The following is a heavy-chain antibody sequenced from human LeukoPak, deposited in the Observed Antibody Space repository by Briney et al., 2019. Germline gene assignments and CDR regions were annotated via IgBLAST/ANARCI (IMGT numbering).Heavy chain of an antibody. CDR1: GFTFSSYG. CDR2: ISSSAGST. Sequence: PGGSLRLSCVASGFTFSSYGMTWVRQAPGKGPEWVSVISSSAGSTYYADSVKGRFTISRDNSKNTLYLQMNSLRAEDTAVYYCAKDRGTFGGVIAHDYWGQGTLVTVSS. D-gene: IGHD3-16*02. J-gene: IGHJ4*02. V-gene: IGHV3-23*01. CDR3: AKDRGTFGGVIAHDY.